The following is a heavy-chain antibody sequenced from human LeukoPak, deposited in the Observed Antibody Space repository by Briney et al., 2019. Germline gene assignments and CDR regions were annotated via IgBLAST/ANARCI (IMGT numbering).Heavy chain of an antibody. CDR1: GYTFTSYA. V-gene: IGHV1-3*01. CDR3: ASTTAMGNYYYYYYMDV. Sequence: ASVKVSCKASGYTFTSYAMHWVRQAPGQRLEWMGWINAGNGNTKYSQKFQGRVTITRDTSASTAYMELSSLRSEDTAVYYCASTTAMGNYYYYYYMDVWGKGTTVTVSS. CDR2: INAGNGNT. D-gene: IGHD5-18*01. J-gene: IGHJ6*03.